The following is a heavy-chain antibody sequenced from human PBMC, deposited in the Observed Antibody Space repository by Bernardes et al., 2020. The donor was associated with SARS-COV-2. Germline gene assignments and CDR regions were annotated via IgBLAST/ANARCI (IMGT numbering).Heavy chain of an antibody. D-gene: IGHD3-9*01. V-gene: IGHV4-39*02. CDR3: ARDVGGTDWRFGFDV. CDR1: GGSISSSDYY. CDR2: AFYSGNT. J-gene: IGHJ3*01. Sequence: SETLSLTCTVSGGSISSSDYYWGWIRQTPGKGLEWIGFAFYSGNTYYNPSLKSRVTISVDTSKNQFSLKLNSVTAADTAVYYCARDVGGTDWRFGFDVWGQGTMVHVSS.